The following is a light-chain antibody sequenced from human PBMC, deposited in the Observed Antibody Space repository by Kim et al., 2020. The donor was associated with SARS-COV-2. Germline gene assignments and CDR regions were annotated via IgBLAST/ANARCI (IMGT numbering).Light chain of an antibody. CDR3: QQYNNWPLT. CDR1: QSVSRN. Sequence: MSPRERASLPCRASQSVSRNLAWYTQKPGQAPRLLIYGASTRATGIPARFSGSGSGTEFTLTISSLQSEDFAVYYCQQYNNWPLTFGQGTKVDIK. V-gene: IGKV3-15*01. J-gene: IGKJ1*01. CDR2: GAS.